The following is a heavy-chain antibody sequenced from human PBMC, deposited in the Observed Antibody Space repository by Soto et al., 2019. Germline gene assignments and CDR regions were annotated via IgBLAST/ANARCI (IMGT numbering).Heavy chain of an antibody. CDR2: IYYSGSA. Sequence: SETLSLTCTVSGGSISTRVYYWGWIRQPPGRGLEWMANIYYSGSAYYNPSLKSRVSTSVDTSKNQFSLKLRSVTAADTAVYYCARQGSRAFDIWGQGTMVTVS. CDR1: GGSISTRVYY. CDR3: ARQGSRAFDI. V-gene: IGHV4-39*01. D-gene: IGHD2-15*01. J-gene: IGHJ3*02.